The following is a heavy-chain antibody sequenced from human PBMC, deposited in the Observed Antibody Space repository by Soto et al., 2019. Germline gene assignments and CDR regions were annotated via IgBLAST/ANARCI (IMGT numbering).Heavy chain of an antibody. CDR2: ISTYNGKT. V-gene: IGHV1-18*01. Sequence: QLQLVQSGGEVKTPGASVKVSCTTSGYTFTSHGISWVRQAPGQGLEWMGWISTYNGKTDYAQKFQGRVTMTADTRTSTVYMEVRSLRSDVTAVYYFARLLTEGATYRDDAFDMWGQGTKVTVSS. D-gene: IGHD1-26*01. J-gene: IGHJ3*02. CDR1: GYTFTSHG. CDR3: ARLLTEGATYRDDAFDM.